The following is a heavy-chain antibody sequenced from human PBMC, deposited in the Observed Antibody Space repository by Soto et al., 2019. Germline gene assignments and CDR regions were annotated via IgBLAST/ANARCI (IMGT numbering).Heavy chain of an antibody. CDR1: GFTFSSYG. CDR2: IWYDGSNK. Sequence: GGSLRLSCAASGFTFSSYGMHWVRQAPGKGLEWVAVIWYDGSNKYYADSVKGRFAISRDLSTSTLYLEMSSLRGEDTAVYFCAKVGDVYNSFFDYWGHGAPVTVSS. J-gene: IGHJ4*01. D-gene: IGHD1-26*01. V-gene: IGHV3-33*03. CDR3: AKVGDVYNSFFDY.